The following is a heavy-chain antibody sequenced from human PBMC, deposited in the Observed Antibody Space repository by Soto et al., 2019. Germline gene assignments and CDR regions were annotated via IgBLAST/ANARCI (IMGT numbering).Heavy chain of an antibody. CDR3: AKDPGDNDSCYGMDA. CDR1: GFTFGTSA. CDR2: ICGSGGST. D-gene: IGHD1-1*01. J-gene: IGHJ6*02. Sequence: RGSLSLSCAVSGFTFGTSAMSWVRQAPGKGLEWVSAICGSGGSTYYAAPVKGRFTTPRDNSKTTLYLKMNSPRAEDTAVYYCAKDPGDNDSCYGMDAWGQGTTVTVSS. V-gene: IGHV3-23*01.